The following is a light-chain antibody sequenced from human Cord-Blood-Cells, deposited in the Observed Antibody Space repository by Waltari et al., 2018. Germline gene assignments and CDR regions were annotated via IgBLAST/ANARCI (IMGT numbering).Light chain of an antibody. V-gene: IGLV2-8*01. Sequence: QSALTQPPSASGSPGQSVTIPCTGTTSDVRGYNYVSWYQQHPGKAPKLMIYEVSKRPSGVPDRFSGSKSGNTASLTVSGLQAEDEADYYCSSYAGSNKRVFGGGTKLTVL. CDR3: SSYAGSNKRV. CDR1: TSDVRGYNY. CDR2: EVS. J-gene: IGLJ3*02.